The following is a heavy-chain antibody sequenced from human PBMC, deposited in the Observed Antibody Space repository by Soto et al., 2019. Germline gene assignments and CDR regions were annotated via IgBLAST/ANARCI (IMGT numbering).Heavy chain of an antibody. Sequence: EVQLLESGGGLVQPGGSLRLSCAASGFTFSTYAMNWVRQAPGNGLEWVSAISGSGGSIHYADSVKGRFTISRDNSKNTLYLQMNSLRDEDTAVYHCVKGYWKGDVWGQGTTVMVSS. V-gene: IGHV3-23*01. D-gene: IGHD1-1*01. CDR2: ISGSGGSI. CDR1: GFTFSTYA. CDR3: VKGYWKGDV. J-gene: IGHJ6*02.